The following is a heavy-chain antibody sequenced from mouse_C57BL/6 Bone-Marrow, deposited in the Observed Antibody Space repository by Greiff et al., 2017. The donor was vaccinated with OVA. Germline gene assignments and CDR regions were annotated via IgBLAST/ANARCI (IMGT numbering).Heavy chain of an antibody. D-gene: IGHD2-4*01. V-gene: IGHV5-9-1*02. CDR1: GFTFSSYA. J-gene: IGHJ3*01. CDR2: ISSGGDYI. Sequence: EVKLVESGEGLVKPGGSLELSCAASGFTFSSYAMSWVRQTPEKRLEWVAYISSGGDYIYYADTVKGRFTISRDNARNTLYLQMSSLKSEDTAMYYCTRRGDYVQFAYWGQGTLVTVSA. CDR3: TRRGDYVQFAY.